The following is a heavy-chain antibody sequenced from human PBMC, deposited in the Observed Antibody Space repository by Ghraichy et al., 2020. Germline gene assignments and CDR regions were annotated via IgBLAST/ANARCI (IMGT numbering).Heavy chain of an antibody. Sequence: GSLRLSCAASGFTFSSYSMNWVRQAPGKGLEWVSYISSSSSTIYYADSVKGRFTISRDNAKNSLYLQMNSLRDEDTAVYYCARHLQLVLGYYYYGMDVWGQGTTVTVSS. J-gene: IGHJ6*02. CDR1: GFTFSSYS. CDR2: ISSSSSTI. V-gene: IGHV3-48*02. D-gene: IGHD6-6*01. CDR3: ARHLQLVLGYYYYGMDV.